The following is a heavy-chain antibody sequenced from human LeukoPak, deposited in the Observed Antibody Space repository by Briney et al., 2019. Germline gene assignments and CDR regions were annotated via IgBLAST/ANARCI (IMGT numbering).Heavy chain of an antibody. CDR3: ARSRQREHCSGGYCYSYYYYGMDV. D-gene: IGHD2-15*01. J-gene: IGHJ6*02. CDR2: ISNDGSNK. CDR1: GFAFSTYA. Sequence: QPGRSLRPSCAASGFAFSTYAMHWVRQAPGKGLEWVSLISNDGSNKNYADSVKGRFTISRDNSKITLYLQMNSLRTEDTAVYYCARSRQREHCSGGYCYSYYYYGMDVWGQGTTVAVSS. V-gene: IGHV3-30-3*01.